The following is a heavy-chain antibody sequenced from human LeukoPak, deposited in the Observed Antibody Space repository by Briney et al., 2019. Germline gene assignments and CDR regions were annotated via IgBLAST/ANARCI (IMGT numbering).Heavy chain of an antibody. J-gene: IGHJ6*03. CDR2: MNPNSGNT. V-gene: IGHV1-8*01. CDR3: ARTYYDFWSGLYYYYYMDV. D-gene: IGHD3-3*01. Sequence: ASVKVSCKASGYTFTSYDINWVRQATGQGLEWMGWMNPNSGNTGYAQKFQGRATMTRSTSISTAYMELSSLRSEDTAVYYRARTYYDFWSGLYYYYYMDVWGKGTTVTVSS. CDR1: GYTFTSYD.